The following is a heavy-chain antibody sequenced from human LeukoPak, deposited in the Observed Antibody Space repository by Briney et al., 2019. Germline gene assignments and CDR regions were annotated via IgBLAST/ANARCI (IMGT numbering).Heavy chain of an antibody. CDR1: GFTFSSYS. CDR3: ERVYCSGGSCYPYFDY. CDR2: ISSSSTI. J-gene: IGHJ4*02. V-gene: IGHV3-48*01. D-gene: IGHD2-15*01. Sequence: GGSLRLSCAASGFTFSSYSMNWVRQAPGKGREWVSDISSSSTIYYADSVKGRFTISRDNAKNSLYLQMNSLRAEDTAVYYCERVYCSGGSCYPYFDYWGQGTLVTVSS.